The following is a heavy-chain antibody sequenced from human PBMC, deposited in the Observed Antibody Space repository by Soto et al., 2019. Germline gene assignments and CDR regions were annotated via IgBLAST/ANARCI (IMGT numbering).Heavy chain of an antibody. D-gene: IGHD6-19*01. V-gene: IGHV1-18*04. J-gene: IGHJ5*02. Sequence: ASVKVSCKASGYTFTGYYMHWMRQAPGQGLEWMGWISAYNGNTNYAQKLQGRVTMTTDTSTSTAYMELRSLRSDDTAVYYCARDGSGWEQNWFDPWGQGTLVTVSS. CDR1: GYTFTGYY. CDR2: ISAYNGNT. CDR3: ARDGSGWEQNWFDP.